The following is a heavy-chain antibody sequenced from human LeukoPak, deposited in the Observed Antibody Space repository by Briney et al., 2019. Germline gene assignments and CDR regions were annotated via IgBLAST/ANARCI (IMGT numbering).Heavy chain of an antibody. V-gene: IGHV3-23*01. CDR3: AKDIVVVPAARGNDAFDI. D-gene: IGHD2-2*01. Sequence: GGSLRLSCAASGFTFSSYSMRWVRQAPGKGLEWVSAISGSGGSTYYADSVKGRFTISRDNSKNTLYLQMNSLRAEDTAVYYCAKDIVVVPAARGNDAFDIWGQGTMVTVPS. CDR2: ISGSGGST. J-gene: IGHJ3*02. CDR1: GFTFSSYS.